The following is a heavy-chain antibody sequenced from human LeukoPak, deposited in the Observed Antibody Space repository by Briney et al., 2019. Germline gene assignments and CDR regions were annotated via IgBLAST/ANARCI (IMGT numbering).Heavy chain of an antibody. V-gene: IGHV4-34*01. CDR2: INHSGST. CDR3: ARGGTIFGVVPHPYYYGMDV. Sequence: PETLSLTCAVYGGSFSGYYWSWIRQPPGKGLEWIGEINHSGSTNYNPSLKSRVTISVDTSKNQFSLKLSSVTAADTAVYYCARGGTIFGVVPHPYYYGMDVWGQGTTVTVSS. CDR1: GGSFSGYY. J-gene: IGHJ6*02. D-gene: IGHD3-3*01.